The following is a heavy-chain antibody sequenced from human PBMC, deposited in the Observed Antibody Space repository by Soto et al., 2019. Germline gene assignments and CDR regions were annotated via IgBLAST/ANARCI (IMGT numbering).Heavy chain of an antibody. V-gene: IGHV1-69*13. CDR2: IIPIFGTA. D-gene: IGHD2-15*01. CDR3: ARVGAWGCSGGTSCFDY. Sequence: GASVKVSCKASGGTFSSYAISWVRQAPGQGLEWMGGIIPIFGTANYAQKFQGRVTITADESTSTAYMELSSLRSEDTAVYYCARVGAWGCSGGTSCFDYWGQGALVTVSS. J-gene: IGHJ4*02. CDR1: GGTFSSYA.